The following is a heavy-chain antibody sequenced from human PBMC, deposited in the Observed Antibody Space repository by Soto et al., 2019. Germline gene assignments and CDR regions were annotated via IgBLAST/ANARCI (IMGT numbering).Heavy chain of an antibody. Sequence: GGSLRLSCSAPVFPFNSYTINWVRKAPGKRLEWLSSISSSGYIFSTDSVRGRFTISRDNAKNSVYLQINSLRAEDTAVYFCARDCSGGSCYPGMDVWGQGTKVTV. CDR2: ISSSGYI. V-gene: IGHV3-21*01. J-gene: IGHJ6*02. CDR3: ARDCSGGSCYPGMDV. CDR1: VFPFNSYT. D-gene: IGHD2-15*01.